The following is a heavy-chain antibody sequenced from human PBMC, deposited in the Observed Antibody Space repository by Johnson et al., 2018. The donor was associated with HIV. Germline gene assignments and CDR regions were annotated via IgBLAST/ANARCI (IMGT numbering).Heavy chain of an antibody. V-gene: IGHV3-30*02. Sequence: QVQLVESGGGVVQPGGSLRLSCAASGFTFSSYGMHWVRQAPGKGLEWVAFIRYDGSNKYYADSVKGRFTISSDNSKNTLYLQMNSLRAEDTAVYYCAKGGGQLWFYIAFDIWGQGTMVTVSS. CDR1: GFTFSSYG. CDR3: AKGGGQLWFYIAFDI. CDR2: IRYDGSNK. D-gene: IGHD5-18*01. J-gene: IGHJ3*02.